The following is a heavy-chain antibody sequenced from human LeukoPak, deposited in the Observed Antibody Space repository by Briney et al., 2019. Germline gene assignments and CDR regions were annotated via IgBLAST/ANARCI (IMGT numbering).Heavy chain of an antibody. J-gene: IGHJ4*02. V-gene: IGHV3-23*01. CDR3: AKDSERDTTMVTDY. CDR2: IVASGGTT. CDR1: GFTFSSYG. D-gene: IGHD5-18*01. Sequence: PGGSLRLSCVASGFTFSSYGMSWVRQAPGKGLEWLSAIVASGGTTYYADSVKGRFSISRDNAKNSLYLQMNSLRAEDMALYYCAKDSERDTTMVTDYWGQGTLVTVSS.